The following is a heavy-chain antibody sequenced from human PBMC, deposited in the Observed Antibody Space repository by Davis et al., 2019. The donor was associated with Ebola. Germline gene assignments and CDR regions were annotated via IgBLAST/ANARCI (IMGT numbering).Heavy chain of an antibody. CDR3: TRDLKQPPPSYYYGMDV. Sequence: PGGSLRLSCAASGFTFSSYGMHWVRQAPGKGLEWVGFIRSKAYGGKTQYAASVKGRVTISRDDSKSIAYLQVNSLKTEDTAVYYCTRDLKQPPPSYYYGMDVWGQGTTVTVSS. J-gene: IGHJ6*02. V-gene: IGHV3-49*04. CDR1: GFTFSSYG. D-gene: IGHD6-13*01. CDR2: IRSKAYGGKT.